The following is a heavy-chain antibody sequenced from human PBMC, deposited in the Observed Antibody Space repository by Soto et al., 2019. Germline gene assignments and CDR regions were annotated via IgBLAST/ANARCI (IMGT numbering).Heavy chain of an antibody. Sequence: EVHLEESGGGLVQPGGSLRLSCAASGFTFSAYWMNWVRQAPGKGLEWVANINEDGSEYNDVASVKGRFTISRDNAKNSLFLQMNALRVEDTAVYYCARTGDGHHDFLDYRGQGILVSVSS. CDR2: INEDGSEY. J-gene: IGHJ4*02. V-gene: IGHV3-7*01. CDR3: ARTGDGHHDFLDY. CDR1: GFTFSAYW. D-gene: IGHD1-1*01.